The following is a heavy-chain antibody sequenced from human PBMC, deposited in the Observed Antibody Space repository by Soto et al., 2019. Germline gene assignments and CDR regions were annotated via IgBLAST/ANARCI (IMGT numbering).Heavy chain of an antibody. CDR3: ANSQPPSFWGGHYYYYYGMDV. D-gene: IGHD3-3*01. J-gene: IGHJ6*02. Sequence: GGSLRLSCAASGFTFSNSAMHWVRRAPGKGLEWVAAMSYDGGRKFYADSVTGRFTISRDNSKNTLYLQMNSLRPEDTAVYYCANSQPPSFWGGHYYYYYGMDVWGPGTTVTVSS. CDR2: MSYDGGRK. CDR1: GFTFSNSA. V-gene: IGHV3-30-3*01.